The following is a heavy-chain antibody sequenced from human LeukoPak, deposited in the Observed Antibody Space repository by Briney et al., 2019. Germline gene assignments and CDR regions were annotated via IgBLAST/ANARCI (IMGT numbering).Heavy chain of an antibody. CDR3: ARESSEYCRSISCYTFDQ. J-gene: IGHJ4*02. CDR1: GYTFTSYG. CDR2: ISAYNGNT. V-gene: IGHV1-18*01. Sequence: GASVKVSCKASGYTFTSYGISWVRQAPGQGLEWMGWISAYNGNTNYAQKLQGRVTMTRDTSTNTVYMEVSSLRTEDTAVYFCARESSEYCRSISCYTFDQWGQGTLVTVSS. D-gene: IGHD2-2*02.